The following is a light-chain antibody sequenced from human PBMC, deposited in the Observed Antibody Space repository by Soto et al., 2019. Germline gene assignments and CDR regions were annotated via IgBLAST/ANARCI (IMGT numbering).Light chain of an antibody. Sequence: AIRMTQSPSSFSASTGDRVTITCRASQGFSSYLAWYQQKPGKAPKLLIYAASTLQSGVPSRFSGSGSGTDFTLTISYLQSEDFATYYCQQYYSYPYTFGQGTKLEIK. CDR2: AAS. V-gene: IGKV1-8*01. J-gene: IGKJ2*01. CDR3: QQYYSYPYT. CDR1: QGFSSY.